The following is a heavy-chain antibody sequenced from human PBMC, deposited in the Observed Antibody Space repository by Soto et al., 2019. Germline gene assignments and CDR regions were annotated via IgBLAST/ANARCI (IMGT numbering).Heavy chain of an antibody. D-gene: IGHD2-21*02. CDR2: ISAYNGNT. V-gene: IGHV1-18*04. Sequence: WASVKVSCKSSGYTFTSYCISWVRQAPGQGLECMGWISAYNGNTNYAQKLQGGVTMTTDTSTSTAYMELRSLRSDDTAVYYCARVIAPPKKETNCGGDCYSYYFDYWGQGTLVTVSS. J-gene: IGHJ4*02. CDR1: GYTFTSYC. CDR3: ARVIAPPKKETNCGGDCYSYYFDY.